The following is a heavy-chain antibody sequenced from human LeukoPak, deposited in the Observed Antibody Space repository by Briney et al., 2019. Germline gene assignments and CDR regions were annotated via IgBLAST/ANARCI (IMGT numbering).Heavy chain of an antibody. CDR2: ISGTGGAT. D-gene: IGHD2-21*01. J-gene: IGHJ5*01. CDR3: VKDPRDTYGTNWFVS. V-gene: IGHV3-23*01. Sequence: GGSLRLSCVASGFSFGDYAMSWVRQAPGKGLQWVSQISGTGGATWYAGFARDRFTISRDNSKKTLYLQMSGPRVEDTAMYYCVKDPRDTYGTNWFVSWGQGTLLIVSS. CDR1: GFSFGDYA.